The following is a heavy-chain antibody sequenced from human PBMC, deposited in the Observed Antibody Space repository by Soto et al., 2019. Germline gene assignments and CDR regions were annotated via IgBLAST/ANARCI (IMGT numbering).Heavy chain of an antibody. CDR2: IWYDGSNK. CDR1: GFTFSSYG. Sequence: PGGSLRLSCAASGFTFSSYGMHWVRQAPGKGLEWVAVIWYDGSNKYYADSVKGRFTISRDNSKNTLYLQMNSLRAEDTAVYYCARDYYDSSGYYRETYYFDYWGQGTLVTSPQ. CDR3: ARDYYDSSGYYRETYYFDY. D-gene: IGHD3-22*01. V-gene: IGHV3-33*01. J-gene: IGHJ4*02.